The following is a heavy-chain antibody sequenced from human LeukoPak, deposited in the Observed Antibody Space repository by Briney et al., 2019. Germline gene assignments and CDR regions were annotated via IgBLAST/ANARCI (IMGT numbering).Heavy chain of an antibody. CDR1: GYTFTSYG. J-gene: IGHJ6*02. V-gene: IGHV1-18*01. Sequence: ASVEVSCKASGYTFTSYGITWVRQAPGQGLEWMGWISAYNDNTNYAQKLQGRVTMTTDTSTSTAYMELRSLRSDDTAVYYCARSATNRDISASGSDYYYYGMDVWGQGTTVTVSS. D-gene: IGHD3-10*01. CDR2: ISAYNDNT. CDR3: ARSATNRDISASGSDYYYYGMDV.